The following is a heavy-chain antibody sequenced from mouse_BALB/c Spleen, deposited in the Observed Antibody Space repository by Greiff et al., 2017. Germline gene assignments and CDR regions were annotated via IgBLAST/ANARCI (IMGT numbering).Heavy chain of an antibody. V-gene: IGHV3-8*02. J-gene: IGHJ1*01. Sequence: EVKVVESGPSLVKPSQTLSLTCSVTGDSITSGYWNWIRKFPGNKLEYMGYISYSGSTYYNPSLKSRISITRDTSKNQYYLQLNSVTTEDTATYYCARSPIYYGNYWYFDVWGAGTTVTVSS. CDR2: ISYSGST. CDR3: ARSPIYYGNYWYFDV. D-gene: IGHD2-1*01. CDR1: GDSITSGY.